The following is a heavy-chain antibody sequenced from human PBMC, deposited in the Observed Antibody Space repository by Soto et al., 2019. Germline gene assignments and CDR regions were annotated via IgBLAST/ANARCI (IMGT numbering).Heavy chain of an antibody. J-gene: IGHJ6*02. Sequence: SVKVSCKASGGTFSSYAISWVRQAPGQGLEWMGGIIPIFGTANYAQKFQGRVTITADESTSTAYMGLSSLRSEDTAVYYCVHSSHDGYYYYGMDVWGQGTTVTVSS. V-gene: IGHV1-69*13. CDR3: VHSSHDGYYYYGMDV. CDR2: IIPIFGTA. D-gene: IGHD6-13*01. CDR1: GGTFSSYA.